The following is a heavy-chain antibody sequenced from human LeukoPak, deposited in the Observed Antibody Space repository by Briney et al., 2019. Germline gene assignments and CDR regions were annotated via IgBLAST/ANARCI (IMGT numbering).Heavy chain of an antibody. Sequence: AASVKVSCKASGYTFTSYDINWVRQATGQGLEWMGWMNPNSGNTGYAQKFQGRVTMTRNTSISTAYMELSSLRSEDTAVHYCARGWVRITMVRGVRKPPARWFDPWGQGTLVTVSS. CDR3: ARGWVRITMVRGVRKPPARWFDP. J-gene: IGHJ5*02. CDR2: MNPNSGNT. D-gene: IGHD3-10*01. CDR1: GYTFTSYD. V-gene: IGHV1-8*01.